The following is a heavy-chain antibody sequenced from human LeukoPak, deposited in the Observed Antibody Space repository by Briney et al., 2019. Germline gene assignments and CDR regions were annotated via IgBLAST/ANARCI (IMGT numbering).Heavy chain of an antibody. CDR3: AREKGYCSSTSCYGAGGMDV. V-gene: IGHV1-8*01. J-gene: IGHJ6*02. Sequence: GAPVKVSCKASGYTFTSYDINWVRQATGQGLEWMGWMNPNSGNTGYAQKFQGRVTMTRNTSISTAYMELSSLRSEDTAVYYCAREKGYCSSTSCYGAGGMDVWGQGTTVTVSS. CDR2: MNPNSGNT. D-gene: IGHD2-2*01. CDR1: GYTFTSYD.